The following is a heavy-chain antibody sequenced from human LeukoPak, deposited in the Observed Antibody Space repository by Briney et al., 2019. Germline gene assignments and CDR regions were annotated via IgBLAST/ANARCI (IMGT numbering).Heavy chain of an antibody. J-gene: IGHJ4*02. CDR2: ISGSGGST. Sequence: GGSLRLSCAASGFTFSSYAMSWVRQAPGKGLEWVSAISGSGGSTYYADSVKGRFTISRDNSKNTLYLQMNSLRAEDTAIYYCAKDAVVVVAATLLGTSKFDYWGQGTLVTVSS. CDR3: AKDAVVVVAATLLGTSKFDY. D-gene: IGHD2-15*01. CDR1: GFTFSSYA. V-gene: IGHV3-23*01.